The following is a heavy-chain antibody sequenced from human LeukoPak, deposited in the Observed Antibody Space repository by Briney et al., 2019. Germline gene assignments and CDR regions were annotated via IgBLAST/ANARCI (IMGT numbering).Heavy chain of an antibody. J-gene: IGHJ4*02. D-gene: IGHD4-11*01. V-gene: IGHV4-39*01. Sequence: PSETLSLTCTVSGGSISSSSYYWGWIRQPPGKGLEWIGSIYYSGSTYYNPSLKSRVTISVDTSKNQFSLKLGSVTAADTAVYYCASTTVTTPFDYWGQGTLVTVSS. CDR2: IYYSGST. CDR1: GGSISSSSYY. CDR3: ASTTVTTPFDY.